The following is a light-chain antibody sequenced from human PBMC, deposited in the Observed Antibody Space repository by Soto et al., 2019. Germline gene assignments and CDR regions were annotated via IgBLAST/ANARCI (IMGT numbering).Light chain of an antibody. CDR3: AAWDDSLSGVV. Sequence: QTVVTQPPSASGTPGQWATIACSGSSSNIGSNYVYWYQQLPGTAPKLLIYSNNQRPSGVPDRFSGSKSGTSASLAISGLRSEDEADYYCAAWDDSLSGVVFGGGTKLTVL. J-gene: IGLJ2*01. CDR1: SSNIGSNY. CDR2: SNN. V-gene: IGLV1-47*02.